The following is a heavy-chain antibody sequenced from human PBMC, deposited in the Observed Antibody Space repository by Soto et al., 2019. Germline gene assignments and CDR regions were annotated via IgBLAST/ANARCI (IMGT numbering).Heavy chain of an antibody. J-gene: IGHJ4*02. V-gene: IGHV4-59*08. CDR1: GGSISSYY. CDR3: ARRWGGGFDY. Sequence: QVQLQESGPGLVKPSETLSLTCTVSGGSISSYYWSWIRQPPGKGLEWIGYIYYSGSTNYNPSLKCRVTISVDTSKNQFSLKLSSVTAADTAVYYCARRWGGGFDYWGQGTLVTVSS. CDR2: IYYSGST. D-gene: IGHD2-15*01.